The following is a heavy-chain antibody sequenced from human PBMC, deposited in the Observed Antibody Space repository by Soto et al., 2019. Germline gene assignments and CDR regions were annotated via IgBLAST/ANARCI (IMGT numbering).Heavy chain of an antibody. CDR1: GGSISGYY. J-gene: IGHJ6*02. Sequence: SDTLSLTCTFSGGSISGYYWSWFRQPPGKGLEWIGYMYNTGSTVYNPSFKSRVTISVDTSKNQFSLKLNSVTAADTAVYYCARDLWGYCGTDCYPLDVWGQGTTVT. V-gene: IGHV4-59*01. CDR2: MYNTGST. D-gene: IGHD2-21*02. CDR3: ARDLWGYCGTDCYPLDV.